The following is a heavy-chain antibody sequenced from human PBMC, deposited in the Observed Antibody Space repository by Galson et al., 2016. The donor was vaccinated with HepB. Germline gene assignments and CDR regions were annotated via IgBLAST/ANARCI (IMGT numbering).Heavy chain of an antibody. J-gene: IGHJ3*02. CDR3: AAARGSFDI. Sequence: SETLSLTCTVSGDSITNTAYYWGWIRQPPGKGLQWIGSIYYSGSTYYNPSLKSRVTISVDTSKNKFSLKLSSVTAADTSVYYCAAARGSFDIWGQGTLVTVSP. CDR1: GDSITNTAYY. D-gene: IGHD3-10*01. V-gene: IGHV4-39*01. CDR2: IYYSGST.